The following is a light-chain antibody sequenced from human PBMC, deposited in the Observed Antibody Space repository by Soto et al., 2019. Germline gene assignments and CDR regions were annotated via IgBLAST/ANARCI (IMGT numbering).Light chain of an antibody. J-gene: IGLJ3*02. Sequence: QSVLTQPPSASATPGQRVTISCSGSSSNIGSNYVYWYQQLPGTAPKLLIYRNNQRPSGVPDRFSGSKSDTSASLAISGLRSEDEADYYCAAWDDSLSTWVFGGGTKGTVL. CDR1: SSNIGSNY. CDR2: RNN. CDR3: AAWDDSLSTWV. V-gene: IGLV1-47*01.